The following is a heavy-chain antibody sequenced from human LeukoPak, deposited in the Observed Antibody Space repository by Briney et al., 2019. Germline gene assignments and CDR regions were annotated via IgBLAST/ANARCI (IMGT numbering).Heavy chain of an antibody. Sequence: GGSLRLSCAASGFTFSSYSMNWVRQAPGKGLEWVSSISSSSSYIYYADSVKGRFTISRDNAKNSLYLQMNSLRAEDTAVYYCARGGYSGHDLIYWGQGTLVTVSS. V-gene: IGHV3-21*01. CDR2: ISSSSSYI. J-gene: IGHJ4*02. D-gene: IGHD5-12*01. CDR1: GFTFSSYS. CDR3: ARGGYSGHDLIY.